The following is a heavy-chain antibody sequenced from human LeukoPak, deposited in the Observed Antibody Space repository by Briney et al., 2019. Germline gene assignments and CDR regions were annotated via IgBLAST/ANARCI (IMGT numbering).Heavy chain of an antibody. CDR2: IGSSGRTI. V-gene: IGHV3-11*01. CDR3: ASAGGSYLGELNY. Sequence: GGSLRLSRAASAFIFSYYYMSWIRQAPGKGLEWVSYIGSSGRTIYYADSVKGRFTISRDNAKNSLFLQMNTLKAEDTAVYYCASAGGSYLGELNYSGQGTLVTVSS. CDR1: AFIFSYYY. J-gene: IGHJ4*02. D-gene: IGHD1-26*01.